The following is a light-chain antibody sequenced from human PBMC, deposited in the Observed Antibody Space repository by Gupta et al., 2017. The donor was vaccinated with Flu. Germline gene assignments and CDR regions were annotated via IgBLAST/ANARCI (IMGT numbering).Light chain of an antibody. CDR1: QSLNSY. J-gene: IGKJ2*01. CDR2: AAS. Sequence: PSSLSASVGDRVTITCRASQSLNSYLNWYQQKPGKAPKLLIYAASRVQSGVPSRFSGSGSGTDFTLTISRLQPEDFATYYCQQSDSAVYTFGQGTKLEI. V-gene: IGKV1-39*01. CDR3: QQSDSAVYT.